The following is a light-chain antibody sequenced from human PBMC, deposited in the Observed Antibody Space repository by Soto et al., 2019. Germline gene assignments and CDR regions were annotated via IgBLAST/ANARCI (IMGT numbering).Light chain of an antibody. CDR1: QSISSY. Sequence: DIQMTQSPSPLSASVGDRVTITCRASQSISSYLNWYQQKPGKAPKVLIYAASRLQSGAPSRFSGSGSGTDFTLSISSMQAVDLATYYCQQSYRTPRTFGGGTKVETK. V-gene: IGKV1-39*01. J-gene: IGKJ4*01. CDR2: AAS. CDR3: QQSYRTPRT.